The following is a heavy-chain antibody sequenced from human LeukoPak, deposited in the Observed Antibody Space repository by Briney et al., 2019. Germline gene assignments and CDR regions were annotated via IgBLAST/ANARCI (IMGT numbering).Heavy chain of an antibody. CDR1: GFAFSSYA. J-gene: IGHJ4*02. D-gene: IGHD6-6*01. CDR3: AKDQGTYSSSAD. CDR2: ISGSGGST. V-gene: IGHV3-23*01. Sequence: PGGSLRLSCAASGFAFSSYAMSWVRQAPGRGLEWVSAISGSGGSTYYADSVKGRFTISRDNSKNTLYLQMNSLRAEDTAVYYCAKDQGTYSSSADWGQGTLVTVSS.